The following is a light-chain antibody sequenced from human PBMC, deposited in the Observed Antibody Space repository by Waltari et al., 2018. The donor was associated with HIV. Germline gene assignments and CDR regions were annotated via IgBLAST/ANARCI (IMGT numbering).Light chain of an antibody. J-gene: IGLJ2*01. V-gene: IGLV3-21*02. CDR3: QVWDTSSDHPAF. Sequence: SYVLTQPPPVSVAPGQPAKISCWGQSVDYKGVQCYQQKPGQAPILVIYDYTDRPTGIPERFSGSSSGNTATLTVTMVEAGDEADYYCQVWDTSSDHPAFFGGGTKLTVV. CDR1: SVDYKG. CDR2: DYT.